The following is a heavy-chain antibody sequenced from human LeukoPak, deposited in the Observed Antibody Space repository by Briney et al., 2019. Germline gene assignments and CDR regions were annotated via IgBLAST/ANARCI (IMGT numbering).Heavy chain of an antibody. D-gene: IGHD3-10*01. CDR2: IYTSGST. V-gene: IGHV4-4*09. Sequence: SETLSLTCTVSGGSISSYYWSWIRQPPGKGLEWIGYIYTSGSTNYNPSLKSRVTISVDTSKNQFSLKLSSVTAADTAVYYCAIHSSPLYGSGSSGYMDVWGKGTTVTVSS. CDR3: AIHSSPLYGSGSSGYMDV. CDR1: GGSISSYY. J-gene: IGHJ6*03.